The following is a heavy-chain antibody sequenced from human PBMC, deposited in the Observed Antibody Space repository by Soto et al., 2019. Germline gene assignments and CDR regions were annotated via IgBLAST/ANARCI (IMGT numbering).Heavy chain of an antibody. D-gene: IGHD5-12*01. J-gene: IGHJ5*02. CDR3: ARARSGYSGYDPANWFDP. CDR1: GGTFSSYA. V-gene: IGHV1-69*13. CDR2: IIPIFGTA. Sequence: SVKVSCKASGGTFSSYAISWVRQAPGQGLEWMGGIIPIFGTANYAQKFQGRVTITADESTSTAYMELSSLRSEDTAVYYCARARSGYSGYDPANWFDPWGQGTLVTVSS.